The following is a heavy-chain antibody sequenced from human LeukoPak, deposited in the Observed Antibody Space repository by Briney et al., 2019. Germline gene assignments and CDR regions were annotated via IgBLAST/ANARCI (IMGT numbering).Heavy chain of an antibody. CDR3: ARDDRAGFGEFVSYGMDV. CDR1: GYTFTGYY. D-gene: IGHD3-10*01. V-gene: IGHV1-2*02. CDR2: INPNSGGT. Sequence: ASVKVSCKASGYTFTGYYMHWVRQAPGQGLEWMGWINPNSGGTNYAQKFQGRVTMTRDTSISTAYMELSSLRSEDTAVYYCARDDRAGFGEFVSYGMDVWGQGTTVTVSS. J-gene: IGHJ6*02.